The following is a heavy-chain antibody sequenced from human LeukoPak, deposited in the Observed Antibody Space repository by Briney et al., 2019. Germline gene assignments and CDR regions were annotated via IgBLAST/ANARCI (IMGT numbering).Heavy chain of an antibody. Sequence: PGGSLRLSCAASRFTFSYYAMSWVRQAPGKGLEWVSAISGSGGSTYYADSVKGRFTISRDNSKNTLYLQMNSLRAEDTAVYYCAKEGSSGWYLWGHFDYWGQGTLVTVSS. V-gene: IGHV3-23*01. CDR3: AKEGSSGWYLWGHFDY. D-gene: IGHD6-19*01. CDR1: RFTFSYYA. CDR2: ISGSGGST. J-gene: IGHJ4*02.